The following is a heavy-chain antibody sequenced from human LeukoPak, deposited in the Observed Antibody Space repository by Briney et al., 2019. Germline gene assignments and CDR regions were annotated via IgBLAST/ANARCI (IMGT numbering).Heavy chain of an antibody. Sequence: PGRSLRLSCAASGFTFDDYAMHWVRQAPGKGLEWVSGISWNSGNIGYADSVKGRFTISRDNAKNSLYLQMNSLRSDDTAVYYCAREAAEVGYNWFDPWGQGTLVTVSS. J-gene: IGHJ5*02. CDR1: GFTFDDYA. V-gene: IGHV3-9*01. CDR2: ISWNSGNI. CDR3: AREAAEVGYNWFDP. D-gene: IGHD2-15*01.